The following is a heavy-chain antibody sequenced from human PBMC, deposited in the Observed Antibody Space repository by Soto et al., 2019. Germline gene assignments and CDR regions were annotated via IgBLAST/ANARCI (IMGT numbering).Heavy chain of an antibody. CDR1: GDSINHYY. CDR2: VYSSWKT. CDR3: ARNLRLNTAVRGALRTLYWYFDL. J-gene: IGHJ2*01. V-gene: IGHV4-4*07. D-gene: IGHD6-6*01. Sequence: PSETLSLTCTISGDSINHYYWNWIRQSAGKGLEWIGRVYSSWKTNYNPSSESRVSVSVDLSKSQVPLNLNSVTAADTALYYCARNLRLNTAVRGALRTLYWYFDLWGRGTLVPVSS.